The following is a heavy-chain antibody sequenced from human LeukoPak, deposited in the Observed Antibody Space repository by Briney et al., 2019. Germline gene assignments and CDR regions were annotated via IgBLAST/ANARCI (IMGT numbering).Heavy chain of an antibody. Sequence: GSLRLSCAASGFTFSDHYMDWVRQPPGKGLEWIGEINHSGSTNYNPFLKSRVTISVDTSKNQFSLKLSSVTAADTAVYYCARSGTYYDFWSGYNNWFDPWGQGTLVTVSS. D-gene: IGHD3-3*01. CDR2: INHSGST. CDR3: ARSGTYYDFWSGYNNWFDP. J-gene: IGHJ5*02. CDR1: GFTFSDHY. V-gene: IGHV4-34*01.